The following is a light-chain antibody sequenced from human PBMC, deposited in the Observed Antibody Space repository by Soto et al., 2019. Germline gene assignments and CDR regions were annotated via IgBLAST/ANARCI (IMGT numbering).Light chain of an antibody. J-gene: IGLJ2*01. V-gene: IGLV2-14*01. CDR1: SSDVGGYNY. CDR2: DVS. Sequence: QSALTQPASVSGSPGQSITISCTGTSSDVGGYNYVSWYQQHPGKVPKLMIHDVSNRPSGISNRFSGSKSGNTASLTISGLQAEDEADYYCSSYTSSITLVFGGGTQLTVL. CDR3: SSYTSSITLV.